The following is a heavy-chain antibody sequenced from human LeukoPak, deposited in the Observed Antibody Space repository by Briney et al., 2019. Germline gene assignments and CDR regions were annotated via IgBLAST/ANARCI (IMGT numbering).Heavy chain of an antibody. J-gene: IGHJ4*02. Sequence: GGCLRLSRAPSGFGFCLYWMHWVREALGTGLVCGSRVSSDGTTTTYADSVQGRFTVSRDNAKNTLLLQMNDLRPEDTAVYFYARECDPSRCASSSPDYWGQGTLVTVSS. CDR1: GFGFCLYW. V-gene: IGHV3-74*01. D-gene: IGHD6-6*01. CDR2: VSSDGTTT. CDR3: ARECDPSRCASSSPDY.